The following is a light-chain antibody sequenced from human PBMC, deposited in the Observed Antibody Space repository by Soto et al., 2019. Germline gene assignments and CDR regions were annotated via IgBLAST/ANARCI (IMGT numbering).Light chain of an antibody. CDR3: SSYTSNNTPIV. J-gene: IGLJ1*01. CDR1: SSDVGDYNY. CDR2: EVS. V-gene: IGLV2-14*01. Sequence: QSALTQPASVSGSPGQSITISCTGTSSDVGDYNYVSWYQQHPGKAPKLMIYEVSNRPSGISNRFSGSKSGNTASLTISGLQAEDEADYYCSSYTSNNTPIVFGTGTKLTVL.